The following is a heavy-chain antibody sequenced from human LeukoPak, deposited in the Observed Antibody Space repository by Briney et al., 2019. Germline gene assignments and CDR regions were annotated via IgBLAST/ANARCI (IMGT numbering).Heavy chain of an antibody. CDR2: ISSSSSYT. CDR1: GFTFDDYA. CDR3: AREAYDIDAFDI. D-gene: IGHD3-9*01. V-gene: IGHV3-21*01. Sequence: GRSLRLSCAASGFTFDDYAMHWVRQAPGKGLEWVSSISSSSSYTYYADSVKGRFTISRDNAKNSLYLQMNSLRAEDTAVYYCAREAYDIDAFDIWGQGTMVTVSS. J-gene: IGHJ3*02.